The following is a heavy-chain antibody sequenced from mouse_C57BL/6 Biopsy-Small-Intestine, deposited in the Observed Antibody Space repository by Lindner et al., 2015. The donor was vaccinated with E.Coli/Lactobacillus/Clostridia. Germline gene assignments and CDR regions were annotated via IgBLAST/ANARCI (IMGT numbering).Heavy chain of an antibody. Sequence: VQLQESGPELVRPGASVKISCKASGYAFSSSWMNWVKQRPGKGLEWIGRIYPGDGDTNYNGKFKGKATLTADKSSSTAYTQLSSLTSEDSAVYFCAREGVWFAYWGQGTLVTVSA. J-gene: IGHJ3*01. CDR3: AREGVWFAY. CDR2: IYPGDGDT. V-gene: IGHV1-82*01. CDR1: GYAFSSSW.